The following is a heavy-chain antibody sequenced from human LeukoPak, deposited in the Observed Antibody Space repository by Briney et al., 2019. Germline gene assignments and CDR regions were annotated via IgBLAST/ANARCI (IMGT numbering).Heavy chain of an antibody. CDR2: INHSGST. D-gene: IGHD2-2*01. J-gene: IGHJ4*02. CDR3: ARSRRETHCSSTSCAKYYFDY. Sequence: KPSETLSLTCAVYGGSFSGYYWSWIRQPPGKGLEWIGEINHSGSTNYDPSLKSRVTISVDTSKNQFSLKLSSVTAADTAVYYCARSRRETHCSSTSCAKYYFDYWGQGTLVTVSS. V-gene: IGHV4-34*01. CDR1: GGSFSGYY.